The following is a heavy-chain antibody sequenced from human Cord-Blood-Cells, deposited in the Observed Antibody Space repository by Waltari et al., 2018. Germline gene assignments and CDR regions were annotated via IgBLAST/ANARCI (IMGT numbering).Heavy chain of an antibody. CDR1: GYIFTANY. CDR3: ARGAVRNAFDI. V-gene: IGHV1-2*02. J-gene: IGHJ3*02. CDR2: INPNSGGT. D-gene: IGHD3-10*01. Sequence: QVQLVQSGAEATKPGASVKVSCTASGYIFTANYIHLLRQAPGQGLEWMGWINPNSGGTNYAQKFQGRVTMTRDTSISTAYMELSRLRSDDTAVYYCARGAVRNAFDIWGQGTMVTISS.